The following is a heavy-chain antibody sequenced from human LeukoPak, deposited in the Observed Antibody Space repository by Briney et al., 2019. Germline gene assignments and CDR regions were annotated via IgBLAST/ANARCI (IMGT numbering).Heavy chain of an antibody. Sequence: SETLSLTCAVSGGSIRSRNYYWDWIRQPPGRGREWIGNFYDSGSTYYNPSLKSRVTISVDTSKIQFPLKLSSVTAADTAVYYCARHSLYSSGWLDAFDIWGEGTMVTVSS. V-gene: IGHV4-39*01. CDR3: ARHSLYSSGWLDAFDI. CDR2: FYDSGST. J-gene: IGHJ3*02. CDR1: GGSIRSRNYY. D-gene: IGHD6-19*01.